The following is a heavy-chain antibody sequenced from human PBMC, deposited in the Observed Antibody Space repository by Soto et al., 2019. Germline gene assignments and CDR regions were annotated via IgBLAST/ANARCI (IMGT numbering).Heavy chain of an antibody. CDR2: ISAST. D-gene: IGHD6-13*01. Sequence: EMQLLESGGGLVQAWGSLRLSCAASGFTVSSYALNWVRQAPGKGLEWVSGISASTYYADSVKGRFTISRDTSKNTLYLQMNSLRAEDTAIYFCAIRMYSTRWDYLDYWGQGTLVTVSS. CDR3: AIRMYSTRWDYLDY. V-gene: IGHV3-23*01. J-gene: IGHJ4*02. CDR1: GFTVSSYA.